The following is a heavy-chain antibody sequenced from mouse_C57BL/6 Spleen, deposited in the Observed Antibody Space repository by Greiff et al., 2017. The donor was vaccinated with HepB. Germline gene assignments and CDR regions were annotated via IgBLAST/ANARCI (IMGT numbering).Heavy chain of an antibody. Sequence: VQLQQSGPVLVKPGASVKMSCKASGYTFTDYYMNWVKQSHGKSLEWIGVINPYNGGTSYNQKFKGKATLTVDKSSSTAYMELNSLTSEDSAVYYCARDGFHYYAMDYWGQGTSVTVSS. V-gene: IGHV1-19*01. CDR1: GYTFTDYY. J-gene: IGHJ4*01. CDR3: ARDGFHYYAMDY. CDR2: INPYNGGT. D-gene: IGHD2-3*01.